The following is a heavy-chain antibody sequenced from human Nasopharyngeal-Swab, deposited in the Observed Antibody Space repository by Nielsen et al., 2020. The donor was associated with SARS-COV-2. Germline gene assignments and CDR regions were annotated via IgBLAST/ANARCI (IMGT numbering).Heavy chain of an antibody. D-gene: IGHD3-9*01. J-gene: IGHJ6*02. CDR2: INHNERT. Sequence: SETLSLTCAVYGGSFSGFYWNWIRQPPGRGLEWIGEINHNERTNYNPSLKSRITLSVDTSNKQVSLKMRSVTAADTAVYYCTRDVNGYDDILTGFYRDYYYYMDVWGQGTPVTVTS. CDR3: TRDVNGYDDILTGFYRDYYYYMDV. V-gene: IGHV4-34*01. CDR1: GGSFSGFY.